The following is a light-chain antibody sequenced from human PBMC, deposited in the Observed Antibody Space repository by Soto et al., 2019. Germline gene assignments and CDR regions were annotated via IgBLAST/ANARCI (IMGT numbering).Light chain of an antibody. CDR3: QSYDYSLSAHYV. J-gene: IGLJ1*01. V-gene: IGLV2-14*01. Sequence: QSALTQPASVSGSPGQSITISCTGTSSDVGGYNYVSWYQQHPGKAPKLMIYEVSHRPSGVSNRFSGSKSGNTASLTISGLQAEDEADYYCQSYDYSLSAHYVFGAGTKLTVL. CDR1: SSDVGGYNY. CDR2: EVS.